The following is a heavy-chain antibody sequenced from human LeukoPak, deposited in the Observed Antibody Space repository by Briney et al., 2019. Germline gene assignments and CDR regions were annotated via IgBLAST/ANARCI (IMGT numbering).Heavy chain of an antibody. Sequence: GGSLRLFCAASGFTFSDYYMTWIRQAPGKGLEWVSYISSSGGTIYNADSVKGRFTISRDTAKNSLYLQMNSLRAEDTAVYYCARSYNWNYFDYWGQGTLVTVSS. V-gene: IGHV3-11*04. D-gene: IGHD1-20*01. CDR3: ARSYNWNYFDY. CDR2: ISSSGGTI. J-gene: IGHJ4*02. CDR1: GFTFSDYY.